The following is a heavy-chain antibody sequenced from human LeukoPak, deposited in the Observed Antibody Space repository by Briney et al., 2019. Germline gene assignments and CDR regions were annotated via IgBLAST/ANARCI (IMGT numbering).Heavy chain of an antibody. Sequence: PGGSLRLSCAASGLTFSNYAMMWVRQAPGKGLEWVAVISYDGSNKYYADSVKGRFTISRDNSKNTLYLQMNSLRAEDTAVYYCAREVAGGRFYYYYYMDVWGKGTTVTVSS. CDR1: GLTFSNYA. V-gene: IGHV3-30*01. CDR3: AREVAGGRFYYYYYMDV. J-gene: IGHJ6*03. CDR2: ISYDGSNK. D-gene: IGHD6-19*01.